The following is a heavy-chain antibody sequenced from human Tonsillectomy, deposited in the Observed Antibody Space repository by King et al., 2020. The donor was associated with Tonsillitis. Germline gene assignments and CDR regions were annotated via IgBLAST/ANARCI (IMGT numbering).Heavy chain of an antibody. J-gene: IGHJ6*03. Sequence: QLVQSGAEVKKPGASVKVSCKASGYTFTSYGISWVRQAPGQGLEWMGWISAYNGNTNYAQKLQGRVTMTTDTSTSTAYMELRRLRSDDTAVYYCERMESIWGGSSYYYMDVWGKGTTVTVSS. CDR1: GYTFTSYG. CDR2: ISAYNGNT. D-gene: IGHD1-26*01. V-gene: IGHV1-18*01. CDR3: ERMESIWGGSSYYYMDV.